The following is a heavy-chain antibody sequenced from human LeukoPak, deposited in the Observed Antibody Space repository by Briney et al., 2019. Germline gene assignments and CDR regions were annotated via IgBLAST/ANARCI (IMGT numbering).Heavy chain of an antibody. CDR2: ISGSGGST. CDR3: AKMRAVAASDAFDI. CDR1: GFSFSNYA. J-gene: IGHJ3*02. D-gene: IGHD6-19*01. Sequence: GGSLRLSCAASGFSFSNYAVSWVRQAPGKGLEWVSAISGSGGSTYYADSVKGRFTISRDNSKNSLYLQMNSLRAEDTALYYCAKMRAVAASDAFDIWGQGTMVTVSS. V-gene: IGHV3-23*01.